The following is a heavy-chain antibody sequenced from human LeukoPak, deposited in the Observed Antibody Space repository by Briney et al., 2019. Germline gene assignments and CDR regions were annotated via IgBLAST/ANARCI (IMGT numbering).Heavy chain of an antibody. J-gene: IGHJ5*01. Sequence: GGSLRLSCAASGFSFSDYWMSWVRQSPEKGLEWVANIKEDGSARYYVDSVKGRFTISGDNAKNSLYLQMTSLRAEDTAMYYCARDPRDDHNSLDSWGQGTQVTVSS. CDR2: IKEDGSAR. V-gene: IGHV3-7*03. CDR3: ARDPRDDHNSLDS. CDR1: GFSFSDYW.